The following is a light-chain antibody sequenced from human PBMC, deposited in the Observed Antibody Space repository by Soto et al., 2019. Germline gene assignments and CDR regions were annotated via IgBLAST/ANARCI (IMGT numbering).Light chain of an antibody. V-gene: IGLV9-49*01. CDR1: SGYSNYK. Sequence: QLVLTQPPSASASLGASVTLTCTLSSGYSNYKVDWYQQRPGKGPRFVMRVGTGGIVGSKGDGIPDRFSVLGSGLNRYLTIKNIQEEDESDYHCGADHGTGSKVVWVFGGGTKLTVL. J-gene: IGLJ3*02. CDR2: VGTGGIVG. CDR3: GADHGTGSKVVWV.